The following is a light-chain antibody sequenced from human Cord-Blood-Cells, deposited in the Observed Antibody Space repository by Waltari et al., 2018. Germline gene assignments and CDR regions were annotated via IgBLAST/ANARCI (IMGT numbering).Light chain of an antibody. V-gene: IGLV2-11*01. CDR3: CSYAGSYTYV. J-gene: IGLJ1*01. CDR1: SSDVGGYNY. CDR2: DVS. Sequence: QSALTQPRPVSGSPGQSVTISCTGTSSDVGGYNYVSWYQQHPGQPPKLMIYDVSKRPSGVPDRFSGSKSGNTASLTISGLQAEDEADYYCCSYAGSYTYVFGTGTKVTVL.